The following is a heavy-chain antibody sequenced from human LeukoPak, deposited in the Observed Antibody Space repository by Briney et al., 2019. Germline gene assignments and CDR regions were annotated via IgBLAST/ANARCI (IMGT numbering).Heavy chain of an antibody. CDR3: AKGGRTYSYSFDS. D-gene: IGHD2-15*01. CDR1: GFTVSSNY. V-gene: IGHV3-53*01. Sequence: PGGSLRPSCAASGFTVSSNYMSWVRQAPGKGLEWVSVIYSGGSTYYADSVKGRFTISRDNSKNTLYLQRNSLRAEDTAVYYCAKGGRTYSYSFDSWGQGTLVTVSS. J-gene: IGHJ4*02. CDR2: IYSGGST.